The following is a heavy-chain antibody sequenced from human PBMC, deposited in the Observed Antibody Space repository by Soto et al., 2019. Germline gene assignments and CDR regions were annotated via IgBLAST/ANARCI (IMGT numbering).Heavy chain of an antibody. CDR2: INHSGST. J-gene: IGHJ4*02. V-gene: IGHV4-34*02. CDR1: GGSLTGFF. Sequence: QVHLKQRGAGLLKFSETLSLTCAVYGGSLTGFFWTWISQPPGKGLKWFGEINHSGSTNYIPSLKSRVTISVDTSENQFSLRLTSVTAADTAVYYNVSVQWLPRGEYWGQGNLVTVAS. D-gene: IGHD6-19*01. CDR3: VSVQWLPRGEY.